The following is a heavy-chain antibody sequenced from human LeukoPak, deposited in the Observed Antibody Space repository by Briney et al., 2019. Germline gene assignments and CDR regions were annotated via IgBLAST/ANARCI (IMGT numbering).Heavy chain of an antibody. CDR2: INHSGST. V-gene: IGHV4-34*01. J-gene: IGHJ5*02. CDR1: GGSFSGYY. CDR3: ARGSRRPLYYYGSGSSGHWFDP. Sequence: PSETLSLTCAVYGGSFSGYYWSWIRQPPGKGLEWIGEINHSGSTNYNPSLKSRVTISVDTSKNQFSLKLSSVTAADTAVYYCARGSRRPLYYYGSGSSGHWFDPWGQGTLVTVSS. D-gene: IGHD3-10*01.